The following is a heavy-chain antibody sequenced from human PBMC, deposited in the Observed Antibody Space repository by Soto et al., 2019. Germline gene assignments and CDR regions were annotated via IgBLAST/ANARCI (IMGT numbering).Heavy chain of an antibody. CDR1: GGSISSGKYY. CDR2: IDHSGIT. D-gene: IGHD3-10*01. CDR3: ATSGDDLWGSLS. V-gene: IGHV4-31*03. Sequence: QVQLQESGPGLVKPSQTLSLTCTVSGGSISSGKYYWSWIRQHPEKGLEYIGYIDHSGITYFNPSLKIRVTISVEASKTHFSLRLSSVTAADTAVYFCATSGDDLWGSLSWVQGIMVTVSS. J-gene: IGHJ5*02.